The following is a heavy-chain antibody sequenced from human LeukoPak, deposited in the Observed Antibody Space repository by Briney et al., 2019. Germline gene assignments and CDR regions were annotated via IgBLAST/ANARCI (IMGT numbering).Heavy chain of an antibody. CDR3: ARINYRAFSI. Sequence: PGGSLRLSCVASAFTFSTNYMIWVRQAPGKGLEWVSLIYGDGSTYYADSVKGRVTISRDNSKNTVFLQMNSLRAEDTALYYCARINYRAFSIWGQGTMVTVSS. CDR2: IYGDGST. V-gene: IGHV3-66*01. J-gene: IGHJ3*02. D-gene: IGHD4-11*01. CDR1: AFTFSTNY.